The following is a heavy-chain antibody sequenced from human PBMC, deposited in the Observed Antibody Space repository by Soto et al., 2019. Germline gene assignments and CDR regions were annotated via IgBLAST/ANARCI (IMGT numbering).Heavy chain of an antibody. CDR2: TRKRANSYTT. Sequence: PGGSLRLSCAASGFTFSDHYIDWVRQAPGKGLEWLGRTRKRANSYTTEYAASVKGGFTISRDDSRSSLYLQMDSLKIEDTALYYCARSGSSTSCYDHWGQGTLVTVSP. V-gene: IGHV3-72*01. CDR1: GFTFSDHY. J-gene: IGHJ4*02. CDR3: ARSGSSTSCYDH. D-gene: IGHD2-2*01.